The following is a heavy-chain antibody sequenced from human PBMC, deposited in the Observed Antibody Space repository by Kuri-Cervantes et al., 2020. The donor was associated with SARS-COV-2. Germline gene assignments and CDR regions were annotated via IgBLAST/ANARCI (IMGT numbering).Heavy chain of an antibody. Sequence: GGSLRLSCAASGFIVSSSYMSWVRQAPGRGLEWVSIIYAGGGTYYADSVKGQFTISRDISKNTVFLQMNRLRPEDTAVYYCARSCTYARCSEYFQHWGQGTLVPSPQ. D-gene: IGHD2-8*01. CDR2: IYAGGGT. J-gene: IGHJ1*01. CDR3: ARSCTYARCSEYFQH. CDR1: GFIVSSSY. V-gene: IGHV3-66*02.